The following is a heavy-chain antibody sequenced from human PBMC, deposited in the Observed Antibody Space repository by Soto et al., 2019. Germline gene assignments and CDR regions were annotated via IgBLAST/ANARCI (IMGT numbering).Heavy chain of an antibody. D-gene: IGHD3-3*01. V-gene: IGHV5-10-1*01. CDR2: IDPSDSYT. Sequence: LGESPKISCEGSGYSFTSYWISWVRQMPGKGLEWMGRIDPSDSYTNYCPSFQGHVTISADKSISNTYLQWSKLKASDTASHYCARHNSPLLSYDFWTHPPAVCAFDNWGQGTMVTVSS. CDR3: ARHNSPLLSYDFWTHPPAVCAFDN. J-gene: IGHJ3*02. CDR1: GYSFTSYW.